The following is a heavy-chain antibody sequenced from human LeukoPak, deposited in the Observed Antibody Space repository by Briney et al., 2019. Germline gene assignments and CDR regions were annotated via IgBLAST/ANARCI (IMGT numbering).Heavy chain of an antibody. CDR3: ARMYSGTSYYFDY. CDR2: IYYTGST. V-gene: IGHV4-59*01. D-gene: IGHD1-26*01. CDR1: GGSISSYY. J-gene: IGHJ4*02. Sequence: SETLSLTCTVSGGSISSYYWSWIRQSPGKGLEWIGYIYYTGSTNYNPSLKSRVTISVDTSKNQFSLKLSSVTAADTAVYYCARMYSGTSYYFDYWGQGTLVTVSS.